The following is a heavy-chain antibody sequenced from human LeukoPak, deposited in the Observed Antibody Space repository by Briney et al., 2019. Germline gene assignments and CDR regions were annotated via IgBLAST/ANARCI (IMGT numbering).Heavy chain of an antibody. Sequence: SGTLSLTCAVSGGSISSSNWWNWVRQPPGKGLEFIGEIFHSGSANYNPSLKSRVTLSVDKSKNQFSLRLSSVTAADTAVYYCATTFNWAFDDWGQGTVVTVSS. CDR1: GGSISSSNW. CDR3: ATTFNWAFDD. D-gene: IGHD7-27*01. CDR2: IFHSGSA. V-gene: IGHV4-4*02. J-gene: IGHJ4*02.